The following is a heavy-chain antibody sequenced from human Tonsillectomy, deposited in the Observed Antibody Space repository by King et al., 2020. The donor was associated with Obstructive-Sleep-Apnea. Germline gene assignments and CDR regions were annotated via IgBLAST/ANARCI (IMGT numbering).Heavy chain of an antibody. CDR2: ISWNSGRI. J-gene: IGHJ1*01. V-gene: IGHV3-9*01. D-gene: IGHD3-22*01. CDR3: AKEHYDSSGDSLYGCFQH. Sequence: QLVQSGGGLVQPGRSLRLSCAASGFKFDDYAMHWVRQAPGKGLEWVSGISWNSGRIDYADSVKGRFTISRDNAKNSLYLQMNSLRAEDTALYYCAKEHYDSSGDSLYGCFQHWGQGTLVTVSS. CDR1: GFKFDDYA.